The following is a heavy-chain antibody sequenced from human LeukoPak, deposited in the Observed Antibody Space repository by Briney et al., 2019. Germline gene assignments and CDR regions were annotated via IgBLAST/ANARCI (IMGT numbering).Heavy chain of an antibody. Sequence: PGRSLRLSCAASGFTFSSYGMHWVRQAPGKGLEWVAVIWYDGSNKYYADSVKGRFTISRDNSKNTLYLQMNSLRAEDTAAYYCAKDSYSKGDFWGQGVLVTVSS. CDR1: GFTFSSYG. V-gene: IGHV3-33*06. CDR2: IWYDGSNK. CDR3: AKDSYSKGDF. J-gene: IGHJ4*02. D-gene: IGHD6-13*01.